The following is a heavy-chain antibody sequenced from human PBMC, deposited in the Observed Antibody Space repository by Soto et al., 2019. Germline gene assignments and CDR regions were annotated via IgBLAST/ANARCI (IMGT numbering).Heavy chain of an antibody. V-gene: IGHV1-18*01. CDR2: ISDYNGNT. CDR1: GYSFTTYG. J-gene: IGHJ6*02. CDR3: AREGYYPGSESYSPPRYYGMDV. Sequence: QVQLVQSGAEVKKPGASVKVSCKASGYSFTTYGISWVRQAPGQGLEWMGWISDYNGNTNYEKKFQGRVTMTKGTSTRKAYMELKSLRSDDTAVYYCAREGYYPGSESYSPPRYYGMDVWGQGTTVTVS. D-gene: IGHD3-10*01.